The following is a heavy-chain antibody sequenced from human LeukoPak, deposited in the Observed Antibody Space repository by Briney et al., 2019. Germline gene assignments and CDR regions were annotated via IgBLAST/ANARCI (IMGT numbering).Heavy chain of an antibody. J-gene: IGHJ4*02. CDR3: ARGREGASSTYFDY. V-gene: IGHV1-2*02. CDR2: INPNSGGT. D-gene: IGHD6-13*01. CDR1: GYTFTGYY. Sequence: GASVKVSCKASGYTFTGYYMHWVRQAPGQGLEWMGWINPNSGGTNYAQKFQGRVTTTRDTSISTAYMELSRLRSDDTAVYYCARGREGASSTYFDYWGQGTLVTVSS.